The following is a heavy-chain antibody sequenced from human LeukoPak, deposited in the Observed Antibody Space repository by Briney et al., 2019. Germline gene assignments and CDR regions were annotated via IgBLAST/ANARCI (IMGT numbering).Heavy chain of an antibody. Sequence: GGSLRLSCAASGFTFSSYWMNWVRQAPGKGLEWVANIKQDGSKIHYVDSVKGRFTISRDNAKSSLYLQMNSLRAEDAALYYCVRAMDVWGQGTTVTVSS. CDR1: GFTFSSYW. V-gene: IGHV3-7*01. CDR3: VRAMDV. CDR2: IKQDGSKI. J-gene: IGHJ6*02.